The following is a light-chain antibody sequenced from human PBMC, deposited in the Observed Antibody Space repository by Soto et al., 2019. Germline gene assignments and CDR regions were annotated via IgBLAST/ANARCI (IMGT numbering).Light chain of an antibody. CDR2: LNSDGSH. Sequence: QPVLTQSPSASASLGASVKLTCTLSSGHSNYAIAWHQQQSEKGPRYLMNLNSDGSHSKGDGIPDRFSGSSSGAERYLTISSLQSEDEADYYWQTWGSGIVVFGGGTKLTVL. V-gene: IGLV4-69*01. CDR1: SGHSNYA. CDR3: QTWGSGIVV. J-gene: IGLJ3*02.